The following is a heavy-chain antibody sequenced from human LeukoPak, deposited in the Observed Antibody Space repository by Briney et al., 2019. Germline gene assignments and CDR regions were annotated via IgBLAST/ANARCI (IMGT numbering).Heavy chain of an antibody. CDR1: GFTFSNAW. D-gene: IGHD3-3*01. CDR3: TTDWDYDFWSGSAGTDY. V-gene: IGHV3-15*01. Sequence: GGSLRLSCAASGFTFSNAWMSWVRQAPGKGLEWVGRIKSKTDGGTTDYAAPVKGRFTISRDDSKNTLYLQMNSLKTEDTAVYYRTTDWDYDFWSGSAGTDYWGQGTLVTVSS. CDR2: IKSKTDGGTT. J-gene: IGHJ4*02.